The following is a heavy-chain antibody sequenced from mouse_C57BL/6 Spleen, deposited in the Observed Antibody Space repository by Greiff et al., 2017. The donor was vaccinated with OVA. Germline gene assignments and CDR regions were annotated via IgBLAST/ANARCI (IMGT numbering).Heavy chain of an antibody. CDR1: GYSITSGYY. D-gene: IGHD4-1*01. Sequence: EVQLVESGPGLVKPSQSLSLTCSVTGYSITSGYYWNWIRQFPGNKLEWMGYISYDGSNNYNPSLKNRISITRDTSKNQFFLKLNSVTTEDTATYYCATGTWLAYWGQGTLVTVSA. J-gene: IGHJ3*01. CDR3: ATGTWLAY. CDR2: ISYDGSN. V-gene: IGHV3-6*01.